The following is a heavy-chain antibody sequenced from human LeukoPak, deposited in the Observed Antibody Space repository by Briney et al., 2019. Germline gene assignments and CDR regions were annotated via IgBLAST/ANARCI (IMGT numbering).Heavy chain of an antibody. CDR1: DGSITSSHW. Sequence: PSGTLSLTCAVSDGSITSSHWWSWVRQPPGKGLEWIGEIYHNGNTNYNPSLKSRVTISLDKSKSHFSLKLTSVTAADTAVYYCARDPVAAAGTAFDYWGQGTLITVSS. V-gene: IGHV4-4*02. CDR2: IYHNGNT. CDR3: ARDPVAAAGTAFDY. D-gene: IGHD6-13*01. J-gene: IGHJ4*02.